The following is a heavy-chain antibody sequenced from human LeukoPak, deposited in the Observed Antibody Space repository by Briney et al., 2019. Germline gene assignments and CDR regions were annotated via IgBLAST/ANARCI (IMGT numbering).Heavy chain of an antibody. CDR1: GITVGSHY. J-gene: IGHJ4*02. CDR2: IDSGGST. V-gene: IGHV3-66*01. CDR3: AKVGVSGSYKFYFDQ. D-gene: IGHD3-9*01. Sequence: PGGSLRLSCAASGITVGSHYMTWVRQAPGKGLEWVSVIDSGGSTNSADSVKGRFSVSRDNSKNTLYLQMNSLRAEDTAVYYCAKVGVSGSYKFYFDQWGQGTLVTVSS.